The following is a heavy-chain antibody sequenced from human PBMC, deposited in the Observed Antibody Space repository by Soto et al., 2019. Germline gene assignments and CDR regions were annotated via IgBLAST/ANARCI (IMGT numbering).Heavy chain of an antibody. D-gene: IGHD1-26*01. Sequence: QVQLVESGGGVVQPGRSLRLSCAASGFTFSSYGMHWVRQAPGKGLEWVAVISYDGSNKYYTDSVKGRFTISRDNSKNTLYLQINSLRAEDTAGYYCAETLGAIWGQGTLVTV. CDR2: ISYDGSNK. J-gene: IGHJ4*02. CDR1: GFTFSSYG. CDR3: AETLGAI. V-gene: IGHV3-30*18.